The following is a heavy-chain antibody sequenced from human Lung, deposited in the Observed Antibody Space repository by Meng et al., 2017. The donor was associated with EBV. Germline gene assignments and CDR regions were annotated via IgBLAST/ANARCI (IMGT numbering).Heavy chain of an antibody. Sequence: QVQLVQSGAEVQKPXXSVKVXCRASGXSFNNYGINWVRQAPGQGLEWMGWISPYIGNTNYAQRFQGRLTLTTDTSTDTAYMELRSLSPDDTAIYYCARDRGQDTVVVVADRGFDPWGQGTLGNVSS. D-gene: IGHD2-15*01. CDR1: GXSFNNYG. CDR2: ISPYIGNT. J-gene: IGHJ5*02. CDR3: ARDRGQDTVVVVADRGFDP. V-gene: IGHV1-18*01.